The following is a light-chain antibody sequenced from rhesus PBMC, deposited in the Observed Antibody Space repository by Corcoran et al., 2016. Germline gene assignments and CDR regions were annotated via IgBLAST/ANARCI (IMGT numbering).Light chain of an antibody. Sequence: EIVMTQSPATLSLSPGERATLSCRASQSVSSSLAWYQQKPGQAPTLLIYGASSRATGIPDRFSGSGSGTEFTLTISSLEPEDVGVYYCQQDYSWPYSFGQGTKVEIK. J-gene: IGKJ2*01. CDR1: QSVSSS. V-gene: IGKV3-42*01. CDR3: QQDYSWPYS. CDR2: GAS.